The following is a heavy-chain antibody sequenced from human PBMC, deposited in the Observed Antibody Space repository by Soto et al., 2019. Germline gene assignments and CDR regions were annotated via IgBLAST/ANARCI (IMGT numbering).Heavy chain of an antibody. J-gene: IGHJ4*02. CDR2: INPKSGDR. Sequence: ASVKVSCKASGYTFSDYYIHWVRQAPGQGLQWMGCINPKSGDRRYAQMFRGWVFMTRDTSISTAYMEVSGLKSDDTAVYFCARGAEVGIELAAFDQWGQGTLVTVSS. D-gene: IGHD2-8*02. V-gene: IGHV1-2*04. CDR1: GYTFSDYY. CDR3: ARGAEVGIELAAFDQ.